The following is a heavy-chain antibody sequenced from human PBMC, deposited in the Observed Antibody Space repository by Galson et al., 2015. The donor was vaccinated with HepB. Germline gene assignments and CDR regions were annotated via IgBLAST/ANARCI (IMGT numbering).Heavy chain of an antibody. D-gene: IGHD3-10*01. CDR1: GFTFSTYA. V-gene: IGHV3-23*01. CDR2: MSDSGGST. Sequence: SLRLSCAASGFTFSTYAMSWVRQAPGKGLEWVSGMSDSGGSTHYAESVKGRFTISRDNSKNTLYLQMNSLRAEDTAVYYCAKYVSGSFAYYNCGMDVWGQGTTVTVSS. CDR3: AKYVSGSFAYYNCGMDV. J-gene: IGHJ6*02.